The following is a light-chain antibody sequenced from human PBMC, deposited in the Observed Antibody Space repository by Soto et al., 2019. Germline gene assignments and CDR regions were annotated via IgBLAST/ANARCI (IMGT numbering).Light chain of an antibody. CDR1: QSVSSTY. CDR2: VAS. J-gene: IGKJ1*01. V-gene: IGKV3-20*01. Sequence: EIVLTQSPGTLSLSPGERATLSCRASQSVSSTYLAGYQQKPGQAPRLIIYVASSRATGIPDRFSGSWSGTDFTITISRLEPEDFAVYYCQKYGSLTSSTFGQGTKVEIK. CDR3: QKYGSLTSST.